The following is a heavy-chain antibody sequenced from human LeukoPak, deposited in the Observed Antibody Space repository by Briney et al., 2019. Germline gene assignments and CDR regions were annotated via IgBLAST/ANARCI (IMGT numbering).Heavy chain of an antibody. CDR2: ISDNEGRT. D-gene: IGHD5-18*01. V-gene: IGHV3-23*01. CDR1: GFTFNYYA. Sequence: GGSLRLSCAASGFTFNYYAMSWVRQAPGKGLEWVSGISDNEGRTYYTDSVKGRFTISRDKTKNTVFLQMHNLRADNTAVYFCARHDSFIPYWGQGALVTVSS. J-gene: IGHJ4*02. CDR3: ARHDSFIPY.